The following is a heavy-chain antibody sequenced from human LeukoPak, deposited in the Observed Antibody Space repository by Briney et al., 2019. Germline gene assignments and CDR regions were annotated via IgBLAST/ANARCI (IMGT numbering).Heavy chain of an antibody. Sequence: ASVKVSCKASGYSFTSYGISWVRQAPGQGLEWMGWISLYNGNTNYAQKLQGRVTMTTDPSTSTAYMELRSLRSDDTAVYYCAKRGCGTNGCPYYFDYWGQGTLVTVSS. CDR2: ISLYNGNT. CDR3: AKRGCGTNGCPYYFDY. V-gene: IGHV1-18*01. CDR1: GYSFTSYG. D-gene: IGHD2-8*01. J-gene: IGHJ4*02.